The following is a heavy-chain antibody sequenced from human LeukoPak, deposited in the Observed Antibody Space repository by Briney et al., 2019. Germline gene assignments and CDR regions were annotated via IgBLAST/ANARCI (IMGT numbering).Heavy chain of an antibody. D-gene: IGHD1-26*01. V-gene: IGHV3-48*03. Sequence: GGSLRLSCAASGFTFSSYEMNWVRQAPGKGLEWVSYISSSGSTIYYADSVKGRFTISRDNAKNSLYLQMNSLRAEDTAVYYCARGRVGALLHALDIWGQGTLVAVSS. J-gene: IGHJ3*02. CDR3: ARGRVGALLHALDI. CDR1: GFTFSSYE. CDR2: ISSSGSTI.